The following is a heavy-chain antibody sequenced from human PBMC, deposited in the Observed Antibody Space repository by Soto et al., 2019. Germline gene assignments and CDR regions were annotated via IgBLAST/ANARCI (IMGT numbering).Heavy chain of an antibody. Sequence: EVQVLESGGGLLHLGGSRRLSCEGSGSTVGGIAWTWIRQLPGRGRKGVSTVTADGGTYYADSVKGRFAMSRDTSENTLYLQMNSLGAEDTAAYYCAPHVSCSGGSCQYDAFAIRGQGTMVTVSS. CDR3: APHVSCSGGSCQYDAFAI. CDR1: GSTVGGIA. D-gene: IGHD2-15*01. CDR2: VTADGGT. J-gene: IGHJ3*02. V-gene: IGHV3-23*01.